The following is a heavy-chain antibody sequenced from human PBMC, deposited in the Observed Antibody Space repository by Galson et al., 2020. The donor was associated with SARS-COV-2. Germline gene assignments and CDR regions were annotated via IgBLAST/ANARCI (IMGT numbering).Heavy chain of an antibody. CDR2: IYPGDSDT. CDR1: GYSFSIYW. J-gene: IGHJ5*02. D-gene: IGHD2-2*01. CDR3: ARFNRICTTTSCYAGSGFDP. V-gene: IGHV5-51*01. Sequence: HGESLKLSCKGSGYSFSIYWIGWVRQMPGKGLEWMGIIYPGDSDTRYSPSFQGRVTISADKSISTAYLQWSSLKASDTAMYYCARFNRICTTTSCYAGSGFDPWGQGTLVTVSS.